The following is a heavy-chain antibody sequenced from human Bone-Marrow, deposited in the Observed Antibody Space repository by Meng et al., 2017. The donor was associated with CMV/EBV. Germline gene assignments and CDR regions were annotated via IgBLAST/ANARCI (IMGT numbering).Heavy chain of an antibody. J-gene: IGHJ4*02. CDR2: ISSSSSYI. Sequence: GESQKISCAASGFTFSSYSMNWVRQAPGKGLEWVSSISSSSSYIYYADSVKGRFTISRDNAKNSLYLQMNSLRAEDTAVYYCASDFSYFDYWGQGTLVTVSS. V-gene: IGHV3-21*01. CDR1: GFTFSSYS. CDR3: ASDFSYFDY. D-gene: IGHD2/OR15-2a*01.